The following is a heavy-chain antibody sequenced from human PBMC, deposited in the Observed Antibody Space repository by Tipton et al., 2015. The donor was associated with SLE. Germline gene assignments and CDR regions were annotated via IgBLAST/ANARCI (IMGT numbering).Heavy chain of an antibody. J-gene: IGHJ6*02. CDR1: GFRLYEYN. D-gene: IGHD4-23*01. Sequence: SLRLSCSVSGFRLYEYNMYWVRPTPGEGLEWVALLTWGGDHTNYSDPFKGRFIISRDDDKTSLFLQMNSLRSEDSGVYYCAKAHLPNSYFDVMDLWGQGTPVTVSS. V-gene: IGHV3-43*01. CDR3: AKAHLPNSYFDVMDL. CDR2: LTWGGDHT.